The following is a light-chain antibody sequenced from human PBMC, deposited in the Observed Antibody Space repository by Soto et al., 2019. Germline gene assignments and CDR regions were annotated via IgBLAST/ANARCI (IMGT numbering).Light chain of an antibody. CDR1: QSIGNNY. V-gene: IGKV3-20*01. CDR2: ELS. Sequence: EIVLTQSPGTLSLSPGERATLSCRASQSIGNNYLAWHQQKPGHAPRLVIYELSTRATGIPDRFSGSGSGTDFTLTISGLEPEDFAVYYCQQYANSPKTFGQGTKVEI. J-gene: IGKJ1*01. CDR3: QQYANSPKT.